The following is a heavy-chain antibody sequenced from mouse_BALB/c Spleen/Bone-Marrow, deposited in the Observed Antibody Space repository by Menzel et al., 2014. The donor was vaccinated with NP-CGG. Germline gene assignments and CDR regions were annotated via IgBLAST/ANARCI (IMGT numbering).Heavy chain of an antibody. CDR1: GFNIKDTY. Sequence: VQLKESGAELVKPGASVKLSCTASGFNIKDTYMHWVKQRPEQGLEWIGRIDPANGNTKYDPKFQGKATITADTSSNTAYLQLSSLTSEDTAVYSCARSYGYGKSFAYWGQGTLVTVSA. CDR3: ARSYGYGKSFAY. CDR2: IDPANGNT. J-gene: IGHJ3*01. D-gene: IGHD2-2*01. V-gene: IGHV14-3*02.